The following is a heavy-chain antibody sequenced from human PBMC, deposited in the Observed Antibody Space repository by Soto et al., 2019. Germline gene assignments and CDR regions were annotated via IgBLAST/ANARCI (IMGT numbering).Heavy chain of an antibody. Sequence: ASVKVSCKASGYTFTSYGISWVRQAPGQGLEWMGWISAYNGNTNYAQKLQGRVTMTTDTSTSTAYMELRSLRSDDTAVYYCARADSSSSAPWYYYYYYMDVWGKGTTVTVSS. D-gene: IGHD6-6*01. J-gene: IGHJ6*03. CDR1: GYTFTSYG. CDR2: ISAYNGNT. CDR3: ARADSSSSAPWYYYYYYMDV. V-gene: IGHV1-18*01.